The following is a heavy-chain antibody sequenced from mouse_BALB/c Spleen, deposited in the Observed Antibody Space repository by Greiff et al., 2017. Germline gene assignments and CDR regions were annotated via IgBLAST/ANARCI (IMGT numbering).Heavy chain of an antibody. CDR2: IDPENGNT. Sequence: EVQRVESGAELVRPGALVKLSCKASGFNIKDYYMHWVKQRPEQGLEWIGWIDPENGNTIYDPKFQGKASITADTSSNTAYLQLSSLTSEDTAVYYCALNWDRFAYWGQGTLVTVSA. CDR3: ALNWDRFAY. CDR1: GFNIKDYY. J-gene: IGHJ3*01. D-gene: IGHD4-1*01. V-gene: IGHV14-1*02.